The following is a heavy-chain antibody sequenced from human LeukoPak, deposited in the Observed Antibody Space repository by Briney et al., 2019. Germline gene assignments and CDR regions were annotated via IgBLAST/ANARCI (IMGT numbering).Heavy chain of an antibody. CDR1: GYTLKEFS. V-gene: IGHV1-24*01. J-gene: IGHJ4*02. D-gene: IGHD3-10*01. CDR2: FDPEDGET. CDR3: MTNYYYTSGSYYRADY. Sequence: ASVKVSCKVSGYTLKEFSMYWVRQAPGKGLEWIGGFDPEDGETFYAQKFQGRFTMTEDTSTDTAYMVLSSLRSEDTAIYYCMTNYYYTSGSYYRADYWGQGTLVTVSS.